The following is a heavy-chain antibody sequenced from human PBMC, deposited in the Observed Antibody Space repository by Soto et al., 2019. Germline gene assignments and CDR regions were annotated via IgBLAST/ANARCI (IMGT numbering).Heavy chain of an antibody. J-gene: IGHJ4*02. CDR1: GFTFSSYG. V-gene: IGHV3-33*01. Sequence: QVQLVESGGGVVQPGRSLRLSCAASGFTFSSYGMHWVRQAPGKGLEWVAVIWYDGSNKYYADSVKGRFTISRDNSKNTLYLQMNSQRAEDRAVYYLLRDLGYTSMVRGCYFDYWGQGTLVTGSS. D-gene: IGHD5-18*01. CDR2: IWYDGSNK. CDR3: LRDLGYTSMVRGCYFDY.